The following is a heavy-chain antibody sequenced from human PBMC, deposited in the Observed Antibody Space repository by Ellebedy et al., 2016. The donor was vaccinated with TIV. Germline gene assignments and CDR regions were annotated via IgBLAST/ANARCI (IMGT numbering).Heavy chain of an antibody. D-gene: IGHD5-18*01. Sequence: GGSLRLSCVASGFTFSNYAMNWVRQAPGKGLEWVSTVVGSSGSTYYADSVQGRFTVSRDNPKNTLYLQMNSLRAEDTALYHCAKSDAMGYHYAMDVWGQGTTVTVSS. CDR2: VVGSSGST. V-gene: IGHV3-23*01. J-gene: IGHJ6*02. CDR3: AKSDAMGYHYAMDV. CDR1: GFTFSNYA.